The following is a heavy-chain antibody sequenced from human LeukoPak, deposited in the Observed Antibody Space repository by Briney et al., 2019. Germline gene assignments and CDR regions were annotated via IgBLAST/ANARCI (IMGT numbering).Heavy chain of an antibody. CDR2: IYSGGST. V-gene: IGHV3-66*01. D-gene: IGHD1-1*01. J-gene: IGHJ4*02. Sequence: GGSLRLSCAASGFTVSSNYMSWVRQAPGKGLEWVSVIYSGGSTYYADSVKGRFTISRDNSKNTLYLQMNSLRAEDTAVYYCARGREYNWNDFDYWGQGTLVTVSS. CDR3: ARGREYNWNDFDY. CDR1: GFTVSSNY.